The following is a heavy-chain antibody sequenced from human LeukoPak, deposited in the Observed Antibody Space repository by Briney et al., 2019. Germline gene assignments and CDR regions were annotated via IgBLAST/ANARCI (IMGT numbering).Heavy chain of an antibody. J-gene: IGHJ4*02. CDR3: ARDWSVYSSSPEVLFFDY. Sequence: ASVKVSCKASGYTFTGYYMHWVRQAPGQGLEWMGWISPNSGGTNYAQKFQGRVTMTRDTSISTAYMELSRLRSDDTAVYYCARDWSVYSSSPEVLFFDYWGQGTLVTVSS. D-gene: IGHD6-6*01. V-gene: IGHV1-2*02. CDR2: ISPNSGGT. CDR1: GYTFTGYY.